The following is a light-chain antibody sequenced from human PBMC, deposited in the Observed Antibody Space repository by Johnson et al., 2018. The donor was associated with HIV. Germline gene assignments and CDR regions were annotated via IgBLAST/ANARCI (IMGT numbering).Light chain of an antibody. CDR1: SSNIGNNY. Sequence: QSVLTQPPSMSAAPGQKVTISCSGGSSNIGNNYVSWYQQLPGTAPKLLIYENNKRPSGIPDRFSGSKSGTSATLGITGLQTGDEADYYCGTWDSSLSAGIFGPGTKVTVL. CDR3: GTWDSSLSAGI. V-gene: IGLV1-51*02. J-gene: IGLJ1*01. CDR2: ENN.